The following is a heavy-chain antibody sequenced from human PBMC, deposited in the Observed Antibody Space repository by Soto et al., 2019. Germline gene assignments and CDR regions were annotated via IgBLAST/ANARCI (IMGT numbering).Heavy chain of an antibody. J-gene: IGHJ3*02. CDR1: GFNFDDYA. CDR2: ITWNGGNT. Sequence: EVQLVESGGRVVRPGGSLRLSCAGSGFNFDDYAMSWVRQVPGKGLEWVSGITWNGGNTGYVGSVKGRFTISRDNAKNSLYLQMNSLRAEDTAFYYCVRVRAWLDGDYLGGDAFDIWGQGTMVTVSS. CDR3: VRVRAWLDGDYLGGDAFDI. V-gene: IGHV3-20*04. D-gene: IGHD4-17*01.